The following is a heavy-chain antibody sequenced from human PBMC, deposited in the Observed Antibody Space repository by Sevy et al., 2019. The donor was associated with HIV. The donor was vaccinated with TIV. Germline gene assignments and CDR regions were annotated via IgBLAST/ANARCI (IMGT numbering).Heavy chain of an antibody. V-gene: IGHV3-48*03. J-gene: IGHJ6*02. CDR2: ISSSGSTI. CDR1: GFTFSSYE. D-gene: IGHD3-10*01. Sequence: GGSLRLSCAASGFTFSSYEMNWVRQAPGKGLEWVSYISSSGSTIYYADSVKGRFTISRDNAKNSLYLQMNSLRAEDTAVHYCARARHVLLWFGELTTYYYGMDVWGQGTTVTVSS. CDR3: ARARHVLLWFGELTTYYYGMDV.